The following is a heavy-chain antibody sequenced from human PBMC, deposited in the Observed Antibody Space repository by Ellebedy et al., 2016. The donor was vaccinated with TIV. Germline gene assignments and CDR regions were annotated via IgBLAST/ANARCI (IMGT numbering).Heavy chain of an antibody. CDR2: ISSSSSTI. CDR1: GFTFSSYS. V-gene: IGHV3-48*02. Sequence: GESLKISXAASGFTFSSYSMNWVRQAPGKGLEWVSYISSSSSTIYYADSVKGRFTISRDNAKNSLYLQMNSLRDEDTAVYYCARGLYNWNYKFAFDIWGQGTMVTVSS. CDR3: ARGLYNWNYKFAFDI. D-gene: IGHD1-7*01. J-gene: IGHJ3*02.